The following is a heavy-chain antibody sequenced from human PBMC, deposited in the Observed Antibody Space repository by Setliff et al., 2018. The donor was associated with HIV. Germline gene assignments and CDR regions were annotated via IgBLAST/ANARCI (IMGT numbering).Heavy chain of an antibody. D-gene: IGHD3-22*01. CDR1: GDSISSSSYY. J-gene: IGHJ4*02. CDR2: MYYRGNT. CDR3: ARETYYYDSSGYPGFDS. Sequence: LSLTCSVSGDSISSSSYYWGWIRQPPGKGLEWIGSMYYRGNTYYNPSLQSRVAISVDTSKNHFSLRLRSVTAADTAVYYCARETYYYDSSGYPGFDSWGQGTPVTVSS. V-gene: IGHV4-39*07.